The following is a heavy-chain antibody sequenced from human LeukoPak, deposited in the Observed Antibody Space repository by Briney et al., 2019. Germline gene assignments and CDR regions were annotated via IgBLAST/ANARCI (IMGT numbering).Heavy chain of an antibody. CDR3: ARDREDSSGPIDYYYYYMDV. CDR1: GGSISSSSYY. D-gene: IGHD3-22*01. J-gene: IGHJ6*03. CDR2: IYTSGST. Sequence: SETLSLTCTVSGGSISSSSYYWSWIRQPAGKGLEWIGRIYTSGSTNYNPSLKSRVTISVDTSKNQFSLKLSSVTAADTAVYYCARDREDSSGPIDYYYYYMDVWGKGTTVTISS. V-gene: IGHV4-61*02.